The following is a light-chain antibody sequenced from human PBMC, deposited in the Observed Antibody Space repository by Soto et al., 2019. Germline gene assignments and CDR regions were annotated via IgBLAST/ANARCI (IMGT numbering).Light chain of an antibody. J-gene: IGLJ1*01. V-gene: IGLV2-8*01. Sequence: QSALTQPPSASGSPGQSVTISCTGTSSDVGGYNYVSWYQQHPGKALKLLIYEVIKRPSGVPDRFSASRSGNTASLTVSGLQAEDEADYYCSSYAGSNTPYVFGTGTKLTVL. CDR2: EVI. CDR1: SSDVGGYNY. CDR3: SSYAGSNTPYV.